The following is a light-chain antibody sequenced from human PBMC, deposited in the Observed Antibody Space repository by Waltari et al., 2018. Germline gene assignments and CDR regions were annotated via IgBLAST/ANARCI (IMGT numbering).Light chain of an antibody. CDR3: SSYTNSGNVV. CDR2: EVS. V-gene: IGLV2-14*01. CDR1: SSDIGRYTY. Sequence: QSALTQPASVSGSPGQAITISCTGTSSDIGRYTYVPWYHQHPGKAPKLVISEVSNRPSGVSNRFSGSKSGNTASLTISGLQAEDGAHYYCSSYTNSGNVVFGGGTKLTVL. J-gene: IGLJ2*01.